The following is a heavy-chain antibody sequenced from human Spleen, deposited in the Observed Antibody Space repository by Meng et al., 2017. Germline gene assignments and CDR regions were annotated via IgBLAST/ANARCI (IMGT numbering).Heavy chain of an antibody. J-gene: IGHJ4*02. V-gene: IGHV4-34*01. CDR3: ATDQGLAGHGPFDY. Sequence: SETLSLTCAVYGGSFSGYYWGWIRQPPGMGLEWIGSIYKSGYTYYNPSLKSRVTLSVDTSTNQFSLKLSSVTAADTAVYYCATDQGLAGHGPFDYWGRGTLVTVSS. D-gene: IGHD3/OR15-3a*01. CDR1: GGSFSGYY. CDR2: IYKSGYT.